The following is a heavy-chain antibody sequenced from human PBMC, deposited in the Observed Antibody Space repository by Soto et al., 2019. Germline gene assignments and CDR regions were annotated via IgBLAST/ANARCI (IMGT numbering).Heavy chain of an antibody. J-gene: IGHJ5*02. D-gene: IGHD6-6*01. CDR3: ARGVAARPSGRLGWFDP. CDR1: GGSFSGYY. Sequence: SETLALTCAVYGGSFSGYYWSWIRQPPGKGLEWIGEINHSGSTNYNPSLKSRVTISVDTSKNQFSLKLSSVTAADTAVYYCARGVAARPSGRLGWFDPWGQGTLVTVSS. CDR2: INHSGST. V-gene: IGHV4-34*01.